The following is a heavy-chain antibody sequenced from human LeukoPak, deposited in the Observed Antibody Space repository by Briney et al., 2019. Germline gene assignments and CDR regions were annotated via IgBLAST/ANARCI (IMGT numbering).Heavy chain of an antibody. Sequence: RPGGSLRLSCAASGFTFDDYGMSWVRQAPGKGLEWVSGISWNGGSTGYADSVKGRFTISRDNAKNSLYLQMNSLRAEDTALYYCAREGRVIIGGGYFDYWGQGTLVTVSS. D-gene: IGHD3-10*01. V-gene: IGHV3-20*04. J-gene: IGHJ4*02. CDR2: ISWNGGST. CDR3: AREGRVIIGGGYFDY. CDR1: GFTFDDYG.